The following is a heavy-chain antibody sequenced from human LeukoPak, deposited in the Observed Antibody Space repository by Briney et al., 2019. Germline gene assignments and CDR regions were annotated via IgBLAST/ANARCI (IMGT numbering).Heavy chain of an antibody. CDR2: IYYSGST. CDR1: GGSISSFY. D-gene: IGHD5-18*01. V-gene: IGHV4-59*01. J-gene: IGHJ4*02. Sequence: SETLSLTCTVSGGSISSFYWTWIRQPPGKGLEWIGYIYYSGSTNYNPSLKGRVTISVDTSMNQLSLKLSSVTAADTAVYYCAREKGNSYGYDYWGQGTLVTVSS. CDR3: AREKGNSYGYDY.